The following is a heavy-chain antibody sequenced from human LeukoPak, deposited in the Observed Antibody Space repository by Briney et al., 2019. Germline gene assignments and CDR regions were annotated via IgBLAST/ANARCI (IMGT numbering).Heavy chain of an antibody. Sequence: SETLSLTCAVYGGSFSGYYWSWIRQPPRKGLEWIGEINHSGSTNYNPSLKSRVTISVDTSKNQFSLKLSSVTAAETAVYYCASRIAAAAPSDYWGQGTLVTVSS. CDR1: GGSFSGYY. V-gene: IGHV4-34*01. CDR3: ASRIAAAAPSDY. J-gene: IGHJ4*02. D-gene: IGHD6-13*01. CDR2: INHSGST.